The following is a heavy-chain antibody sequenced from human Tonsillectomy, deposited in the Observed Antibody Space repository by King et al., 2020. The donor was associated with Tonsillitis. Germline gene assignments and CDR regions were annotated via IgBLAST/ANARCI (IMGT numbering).Heavy chain of an antibody. D-gene: IGHD1-1*01. V-gene: IGHV3-13*01. J-gene: IGHJ6*02. CDR1: GFTFSSYD. CDR3: ARGPGGHTGMDV. Sequence: DVQLVESGGGLVQPGGSLRLSCAASGFTFSSYDMHWVRQATGKGLEWVSGIGTVGDTYYPGSVKGRFTISREDAKNSLYLQMNSLRAGDTAVYYCARGPGGHTGMDVWGQGTTVTVSS. CDR2: IGTVGDT.